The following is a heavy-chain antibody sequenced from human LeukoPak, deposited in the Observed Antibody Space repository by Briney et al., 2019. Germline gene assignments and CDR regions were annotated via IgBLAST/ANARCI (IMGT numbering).Heavy chain of an antibody. V-gene: IGHV3-30-3*01. CDR3: ARDPARYCGGDCYWGYFDY. CDR1: GFTFSSYA. CDR2: ISYDGSNK. Sequence: GGSLRLSCAASGFTFSSYAMHWVRQAPGKGLEWVAVISYDGSNKYYADSVKGRFTISRDNSKNTLYLQMNSLRAEDTAVYYCARDPARYCGGDCYWGYFDYWGQGTLVTASS. J-gene: IGHJ4*02. D-gene: IGHD2-21*02.